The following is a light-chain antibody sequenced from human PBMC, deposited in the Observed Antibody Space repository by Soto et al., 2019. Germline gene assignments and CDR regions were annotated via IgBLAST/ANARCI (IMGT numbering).Light chain of an antibody. CDR3: QQYNNWPPAT. CDR2: GAS. J-gene: IGKJ1*01. Sequence: EIVMPQSPATLSVSPGERATLSCMASQSVSSNLAWYQQKPGQAPRLLIYGASTRATGIPARFSGSGSGTEFTLTISSLQSEDFAVYYCQQYNNWPPATFGQGTKVDIK. CDR1: QSVSSN. V-gene: IGKV3-15*01.